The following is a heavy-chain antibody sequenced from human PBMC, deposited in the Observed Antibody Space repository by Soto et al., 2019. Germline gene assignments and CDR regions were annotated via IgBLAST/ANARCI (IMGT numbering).Heavy chain of an antibody. CDR2: ISSSSSYI. V-gene: IGHV3-21*01. Sequence: EVQLVESGGGLVKPGGSLRLSYAASGFTFSSYSMNWVRQAPGKGLEWVSSISSSSSYIYYADSVKGRFTISRDNAKNSLYLQMNSLRAEDTAVYYCARVKTIRYCSGGSCPGDGMDVWGQGTTVTVSS. D-gene: IGHD2-15*01. CDR3: ARVKTIRYCSGGSCPGDGMDV. CDR1: GFTFSSYS. J-gene: IGHJ6*02.